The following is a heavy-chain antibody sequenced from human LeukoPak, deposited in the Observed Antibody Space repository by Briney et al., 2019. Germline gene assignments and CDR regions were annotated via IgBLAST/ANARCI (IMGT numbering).Heavy chain of an antibody. CDR2: MSSRGTDI. Sequence: PGGSLRLSCAASGFTFSDSYMTWIRQAPGKGLEWVSHMSSRGTDIYYAESVKGRFTISRDNAKSSLYLQMSRLRAEDTAVYYCARQAKRNGVRGLEQTYYMDVRGKGTTVTVSS. V-gene: IGHV3-11*01. D-gene: IGHD3-10*01. J-gene: IGHJ6*03. CDR3: ARQAKRNGVRGLEQTYYMDV. CDR1: GFTFSDSY.